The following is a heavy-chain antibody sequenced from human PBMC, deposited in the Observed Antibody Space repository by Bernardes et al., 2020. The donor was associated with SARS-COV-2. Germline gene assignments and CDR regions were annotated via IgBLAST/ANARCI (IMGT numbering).Heavy chain of an antibody. Sequence: GGSLRLSCAASGFTFSSYSMNWVRQAPGKGLEWVSSISSSSSYIYYADSVKGRFTISRDNAKNSLYLQMNSLRAEDTAVYYCARDRCGGSCYLEDYYYGMDVWGQGTTVTVSS. CDR1: GFTFSSYS. V-gene: IGHV3-21*01. CDR2: ISSSSSYI. CDR3: ARDRCGGSCYLEDYYYGMDV. D-gene: IGHD2-15*01. J-gene: IGHJ6*02.